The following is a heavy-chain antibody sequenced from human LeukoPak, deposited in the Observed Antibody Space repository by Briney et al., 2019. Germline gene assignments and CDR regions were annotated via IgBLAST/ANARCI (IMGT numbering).Heavy chain of an antibody. D-gene: IGHD3-16*01. J-gene: IGHJ4*02. CDR1: GFTFSSYA. V-gene: IGHV3-23*01. CDR2: ISGSGGST. Sequence: GGFLRLSCAASGFTFSSYAMSWVRQAPGKGLEWVSAISGSGGSTYYADSVKGRFTISRDNSKNTLYLQMNSLRAEDTAVYYCAKEAGGWQSATGEFDYWGQGTLVTVSS. CDR3: AKEAGGWQSATGEFDY.